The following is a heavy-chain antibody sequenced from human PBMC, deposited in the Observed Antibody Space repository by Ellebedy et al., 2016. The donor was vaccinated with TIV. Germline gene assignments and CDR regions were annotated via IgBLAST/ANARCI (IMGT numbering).Heavy chain of an antibody. CDR1: GYSFTNYW. CDR3: ARRNSGYDLGAFDI. D-gene: IGHD5-12*01. CDR2: IYPGDSDT. J-gene: IGHJ3*02. Sequence: GESLKISCQASGYSFTNYWIGSVRQMPGKGLEWMGIIYPGDSDTRYSPSFEGQVTISADKSISTAYLQWSRLKGSDTAMYYCARRNSGYDLGAFDIWGQGTMVTVSS. V-gene: IGHV5-51*01.